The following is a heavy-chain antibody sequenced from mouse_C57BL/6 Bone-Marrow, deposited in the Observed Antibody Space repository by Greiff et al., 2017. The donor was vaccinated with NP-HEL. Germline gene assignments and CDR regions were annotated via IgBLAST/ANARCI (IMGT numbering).Heavy chain of an antibody. V-gene: IGHV1-81*01. CDR1: GYTFTSYG. CDR2: IYPRSGNT. CDR3: ARQLRLRGYYYAMDY. D-gene: IGHD3-2*02. J-gene: IGHJ4*01. Sequence: VKLMESGAELARPGASVKLSCKASGYTFTSYGISWVKQRPGQGLAWIGEIYPRSGNTYYNEKFKGKATLTADKSSSTAYMELRSLTSEDSAVYFCARQLRLRGYYYAMDYWGQGTSVTVSS.